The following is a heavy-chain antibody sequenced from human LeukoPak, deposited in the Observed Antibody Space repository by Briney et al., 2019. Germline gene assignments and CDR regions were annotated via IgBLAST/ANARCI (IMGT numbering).Heavy chain of an antibody. J-gene: IGHJ4*02. V-gene: IGHV4-59*01. CDR1: GGSISSYY. D-gene: IGHD5-18*01. CDR2: IYYSGST. Sequence: SETLSLTCTVSGGSISSYYWNWIRQPPGKGLEWIGYIYYSGSTNYNPSLKSRLTISVDTSKNEFSLKLSSVTGADTAVYYCARDRGQLWLDYWGQGTLVTVSS. CDR3: ARDRGQLWLDY.